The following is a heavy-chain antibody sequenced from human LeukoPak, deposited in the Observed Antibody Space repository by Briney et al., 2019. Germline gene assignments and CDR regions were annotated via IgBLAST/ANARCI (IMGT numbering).Heavy chain of an antibody. CDR1: GFTFSSYW. J-gene: IGHJ6*02. D-gene: IGHD3-9*01. CDR2: IKQDGSEK. V-gene: IGHV3-7*01. Sequence: PGGSLRLSCAASGFTFSSYWMSWVRQAPGKGLEWVANIKQDGSEKYYVDSVKGRFTISRDNAKNSLYLQMNSLRAEDTAVYYCARRMRPNYDILTGYSAFPDTHLDYYYGMDVWGQGTTVTVSS. CDR3: ARRMRPNYDILTGYSAFPDTHLDYYYGMDV.